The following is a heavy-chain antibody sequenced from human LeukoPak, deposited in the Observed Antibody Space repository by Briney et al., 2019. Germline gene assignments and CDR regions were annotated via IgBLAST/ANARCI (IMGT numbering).Heavy chain of an antibody. J-gene: IGHJ6*03. CDR1: GFTFSSYS. CDR2: ISGSSSYI. CDR3: ARRYFDLSTYYYYYMDV. Sequence: GGSLRLSCAASGFTFSSYSMNWVRQAPGKGLEWVSSISGSSSYIYYADSVKGRFTISRDNAKNSLYLQMNSLRAEDTAVYYCARRYFDLSTYYYYYMDVWGKGTTVTVSS. D-gene: IGHD3-9*01. V-gene: IGHV3-21*01.